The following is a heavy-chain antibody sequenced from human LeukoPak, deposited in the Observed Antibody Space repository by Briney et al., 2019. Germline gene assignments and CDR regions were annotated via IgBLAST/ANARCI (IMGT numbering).Heavy chain of an antibody. Sequence: GGSLRLSCAGSGFTFSSYSRDCVRQAPGKGLEWVSYISSSSSTIYYADSVKGRFTISRDNAKKSLYLQTNSLRDEDTAVYYCARVPRYRSGWFDYWGQGTLVTVSS. J-gene: IGHJ5*01. CDR1: GFTFSSYS. CDR2: ISSSSSTI. D-gene: IGHD6-19*01. V-gene: IGHV3-48*02. CDR3: ARVPRYRSGWFDY.